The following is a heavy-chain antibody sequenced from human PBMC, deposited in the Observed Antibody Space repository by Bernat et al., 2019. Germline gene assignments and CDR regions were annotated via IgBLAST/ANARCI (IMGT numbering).Heavy chain of an antibody. D-gene: IGHD6-19*01. CDR1: GFTFSSYA. Sequence: EVQLLESGGGLVQPGGSLRLPCAASGFTFSSYAMSWVRQAPGKGLEWVSAISGSGGSTFYADSVKGRFTISRDNSTNTLYLQMNSLSAEDTAVYYCAKDESSGWPYDAFDIWGQGTMVTVSS. J-gene: IGHJ3*02. V-gene: IGHV3-23*01. CDR3: AKDESSGWPYDAFDI. CDR2: ISGSGGST.